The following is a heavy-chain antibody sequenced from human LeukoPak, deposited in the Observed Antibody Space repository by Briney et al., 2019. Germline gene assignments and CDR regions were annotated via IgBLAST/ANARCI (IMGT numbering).Heavy chain of an antibody. V-gene: IGHV3-15*07. CDR1: GFTFSNAW. CDR3: AKDGIPYYYDSSGLYYFDY. D-gene: IGHD3-22*01. Sequence: GGSLRLSCATSGFTFSNAWMNWVRQAPGKGLEWVGRIRSNSDGGTIDYAAPVKGRFTLSRDDSKTTLYLQMNSLRAEDTAVYYCAKDGIPYYYDSSGLYYFDYWGQGTLVTVSS. J-gene: IGHJ4*02. CDR2: IRSNSDGGTI.